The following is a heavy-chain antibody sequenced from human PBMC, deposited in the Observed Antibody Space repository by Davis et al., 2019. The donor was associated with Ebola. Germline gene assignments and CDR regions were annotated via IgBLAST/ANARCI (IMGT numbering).Heavy chain of an antibody. CDR1: GASISSSSYY. CDR3: ARRHLAVAGAHIDY. Sequence: MPSETLSLTCTVSGASISSSSYYWGWTRQPPGKGLEWIGTIYYSGSTYYNPSLKSRVTISVDTSKNQFSLKLSSVTAADTAVYYCARRHLAVAGAHIDYWGQGTLVTVSS. D-gene: IGHD6-19*01. V-gene: IGHV4-39*01. CDR2: IYYSGST. J-gene: IGHJ4*02.